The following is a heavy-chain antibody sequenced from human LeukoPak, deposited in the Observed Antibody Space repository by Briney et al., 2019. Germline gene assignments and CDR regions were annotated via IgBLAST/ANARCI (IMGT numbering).Heavy chain of an antibody. D-gene: IGHD2-2*01. Sequence: GGSLRLSCTASGFTSGDYAMSWVRQAPGKGLEWVAFIRSKAYGGTTEYAASVKGRFTISRDDSKSIAYLQMHSLKIEDTAVYYCVRDLRVGSTSAYYFDYWGQGTLVTVSS. J-gene: IGHJ4*02. CDR3: VRDLRVGSTSAYYFDY. V-gene: IGHV3-49*04. CDR1: GFTSGDYA. CDR2: IRSKAYGGTT.